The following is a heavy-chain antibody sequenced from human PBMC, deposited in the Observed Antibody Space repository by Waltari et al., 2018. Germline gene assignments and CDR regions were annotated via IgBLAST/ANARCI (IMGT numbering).Heavy chain of an antibody. Sequence: QLQLQESGPGLVKPSETLSLTCTVSGGSISSSSYYWGWIRQPPGKGLEWIESIYYVGSTYYNPSLKSRVTISVDTSKNQFSLKLSSVTAADTAVYYCARSLRNTGSYWGQGTLVTVSS. CDR1: GGSISSSSYY. V-gene: IGHV4-39*07. CDR3: ARSLRNTGSY. J-gene: IGHJ4*02. CDR2: IYYVGST.